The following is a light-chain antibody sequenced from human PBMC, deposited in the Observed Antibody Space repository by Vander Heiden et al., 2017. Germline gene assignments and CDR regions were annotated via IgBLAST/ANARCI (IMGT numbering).Light chain of an antibody. J-gene: IGKJ2*01. Sequence: EIVLTQSPATLSLSPGERATLSCRVSQSISSNLAWYQQKPGQAPRLLIYDASNRATGIPTRFSGSGYGTDFTLTISSRDPEDFAVYYCQQRSSWPPYNFGQGTKLEI. CDR2: DAS. CDR3: QQRSSWPPYN. CDR1: QSISSN. V-gene: IGKV3-11*01.